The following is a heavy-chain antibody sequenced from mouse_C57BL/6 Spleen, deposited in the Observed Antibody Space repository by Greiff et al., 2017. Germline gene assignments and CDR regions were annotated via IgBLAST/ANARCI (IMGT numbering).Heavy chain of an antibody. CDR2: INPSTGGT. V-gene: IGHV1-42*01. Sequence: QLQQSGPELVKPGASVKISCKASGYSFTGYYMNWVKQSPEKSLEWIGEINPSTGGTTYNQKFKAKATLTVDKSSSTAYMQLKSLTSEDSAVYYCARKGLRYWYFDVWGTGTTVTVSS. CDR3: ARKGLRYWYFDV. CDR1: GYSFTGYY. D-gene: IGHD2-4*01. J-gene: IGHJ1*03.